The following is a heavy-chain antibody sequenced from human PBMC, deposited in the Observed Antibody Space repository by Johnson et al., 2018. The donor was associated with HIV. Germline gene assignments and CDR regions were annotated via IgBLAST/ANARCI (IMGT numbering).Heavy chain of an antibody. CDR1: GLTVSSNY. D-gene: IGHD5-24*01. CDR3: ARDGYNYVAVDI. V-gene: IGHV3-53*01. Sequence: VQVVESGGGLIQPGGSLRLSCVASGLTVSSNYMTWVRQAPGKGLEWVSMIYTGGRTDYADSVKGRFTVSRDISKHTLYFQMHSLRAEDTAVYYCARDGYNYVAVDIWGQGTMVTVSS. J-gene: IGHJ3*02. CDR2: IYTGGRT.